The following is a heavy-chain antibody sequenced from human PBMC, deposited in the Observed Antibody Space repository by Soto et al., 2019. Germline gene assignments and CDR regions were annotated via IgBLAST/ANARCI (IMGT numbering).Heavy chain of an antibody. CDR3: ARAVGYCSSTSCYYYFDY. CDR2: IYHSGST. D-gene: IGHD2-2*01. CDR1: GGSISSGGYS. V-gene: IGHV4-30-2*01. J-gene: IGHJ4*02. Sequence: PSETLSLTCAVSGGSISSGGYSWSWIRQPPGKGLERIGYIYHSGSTYYNPSLKSRVTISVDRSKNQFSLKLSSVTAADTAVYYCARAVGYCSSTSCYYYFDYWGQGTLVTVSS.